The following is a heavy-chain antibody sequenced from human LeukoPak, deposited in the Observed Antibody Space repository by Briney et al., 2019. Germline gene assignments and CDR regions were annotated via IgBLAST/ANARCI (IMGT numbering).Heavy chain of an antibody. CDR3: ARDKDPLDAFDV. V-gene: IGHV6-1*01. J-gene: IGHJ3*01. D-gene: IGHD2-15*01. CDR2: TYYRSKWYN. Sequence: SQTLSLTCAISGDSVSSNSAAWNWIRQSPARGLEWLGRTYYRSKWYNDYAVSVKSRISINPGTSKNQFSLQLNSVTPEDTAVYYCARDKDPLDAFDVWGQGTMVTVSS. CDR1: GDSVSSNSAA.